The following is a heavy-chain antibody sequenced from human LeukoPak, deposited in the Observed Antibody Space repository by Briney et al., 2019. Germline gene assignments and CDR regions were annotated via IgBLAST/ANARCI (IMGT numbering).Heavy chain of an antibody. CDR2: INPSSGDT. CDR1: GYTFTVYY. CDR3: AREGAGGSWAGY. D-gene: IGHD1-26*01. V-gene: IGHV1-2*02. J-gene: IGHJ4*02. Sequence: ASVMVSCKASGYTFTVYYIHWVRQAPGQGLEWMGWINPSSGDTNYAQKFQGRVTATRDTSISTAFMELNRLTSDDTAVYYCAREGAGGSWAGYWGQGTLVTVSS.